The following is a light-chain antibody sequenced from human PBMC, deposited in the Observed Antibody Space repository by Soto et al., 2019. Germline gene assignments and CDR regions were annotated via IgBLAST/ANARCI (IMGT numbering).Light chain of an antibody. J-gene: IGLJ1*01. CDR3: SSYTSSSTLYV. V-gene: IGLV2-14*01. Sequence: QSALTQPASVSGSPGQSITISCTGTSSDVGGYNYVSWYQQHPGKAPKLIIYDVSNRPSGVSNRFSGSKSDNTASLTISGLQAEDEADDYCSSYTSSSTLYVFGTGTKVTVL. CDR2: DVS. CDR1: SSDVGGYNY.